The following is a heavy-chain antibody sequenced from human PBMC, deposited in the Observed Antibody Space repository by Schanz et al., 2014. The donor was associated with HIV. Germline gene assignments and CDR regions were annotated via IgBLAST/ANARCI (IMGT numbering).Heavy chain of an antibody. Sequence: QVHLLQSGAEVKKPGSSVKVSCKASGDTFSIYAISWVRQAPGQGLEWMGGIAPIFNTPNYAEKFRDRVTITADDAANAAYMELSRLRSDDTALYFCARGRGGIAAAAFDYWGQGTLVTVSS. CDR1: GDTFSIYA. J-gene: IGHJ4*02. D-gene: IGHD6-13*01. V-gene: IGHV1-69*01. CDR3: ARGRGGIAAAAFDY. CDR2: IAPIFNTP.